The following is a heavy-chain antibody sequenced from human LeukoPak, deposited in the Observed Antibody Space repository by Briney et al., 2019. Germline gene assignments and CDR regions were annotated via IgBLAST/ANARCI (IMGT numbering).Heavy chain of an antibody. CDR1: GFTFSSYS. D-gene: IGHD6-19*01. Sequence: GGSLRLSCAASGFTFSSYSMNWVRQAPGKGLEWVSSISTSSSFIYYANSVKGRFTISRDNAKNSLYLQMNSLRAEDTAVYYCVRDRGSVAGTSGNCDYWGQGTLVTVSS. CDR3: VRDRGSVAGTSGNCDY. CDR2: ISTSSSFI. J-gene: IGHJ4*02. V-gene: IGHV3-21*01.